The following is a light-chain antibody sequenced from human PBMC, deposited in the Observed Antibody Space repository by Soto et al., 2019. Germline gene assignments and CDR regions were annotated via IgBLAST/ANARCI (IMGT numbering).Light chain of an antibody. V-gene: IGKV3-15*01. CDR2: GAS. J-gene: IGKJ1*01. Sequence: MTQSPATLSPSVGDRATITCRASQSVSSWLAWYQQIPGQPPRLLIFGASSMATGVPARFSGSGSGTEYTLTIISRQSQDFAASYCLHDYGSYRWTFGQGTKVDIK. CDR1: QSVSSW. CDR3: LHDYGSYRWT.